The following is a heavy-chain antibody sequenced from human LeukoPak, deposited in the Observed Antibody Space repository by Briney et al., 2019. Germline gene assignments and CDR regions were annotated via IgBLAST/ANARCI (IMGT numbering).Heavy chain of an antibody. CDR3: AKDQLRCSSTSCPPWFDY. V-gene: IGHV3-23*01. CDR1: GFTFSSYA. J-gene: IGHJ4*02. CDR2: ISGSGGST. Sequence: GGSLRLSCAASGFTFSSYAMSWVRQAPGKGLEWVLAISGSGGSTYYADSVKGRFTISRDNSKNTLYLQMNSLRAEDTAVYYCAKDQLRCSSTSCPPWFDYWGQGTLVTVSS. D-gene: IGHD2-2*01.